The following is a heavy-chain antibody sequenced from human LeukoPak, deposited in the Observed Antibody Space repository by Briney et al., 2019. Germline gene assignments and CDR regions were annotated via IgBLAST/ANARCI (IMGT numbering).Heavy chain of an antibody. CDR1: GGTFSSYA. CDR3: ARDSRYPTVAFDI. J-gene: IGHJ3*02. V-gene: IGHV1-69*13. CDR2: IIPIFGTA. Sequence: SVKVPCKASGGTFSSYAISWVRQAPGQGLEWMGGIIPIFGTANYAQKFQGRVTITADESTSTAYMELSSLRSEDTAVYYCARDSRYPTVAFDIWGQGTMVTVSS. D-gene: IGHD3-9*01.